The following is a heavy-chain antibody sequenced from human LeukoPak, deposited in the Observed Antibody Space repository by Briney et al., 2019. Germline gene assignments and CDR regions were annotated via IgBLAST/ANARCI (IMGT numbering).Heavy chain of an antibody. CDR3: AKARRDGYNYRPLYTFDY. Sequence: QSGGSLSLSCAASGFTFSSYAMSWVRQASGKGLEWVAAISGSGGSTYYADSVKGRFTISRDNSKNTLYLQMNSLRAEDTAVYYCAKARRDGYNYRPLYTFDYWGQGTLVTVSS. V-gene: IGHV3-23*01. D-gene: IGHD5-24*01. CDR2: ISGSGGST. J-gene: IGHJ4*02. CDR1: GFTFSSYA.